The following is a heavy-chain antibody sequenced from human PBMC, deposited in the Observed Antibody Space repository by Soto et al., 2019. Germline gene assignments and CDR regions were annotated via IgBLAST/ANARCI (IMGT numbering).Heavy chain of an antibody. Sequence: ASVKVSCKASGYTFTSYGISWVRQAPGQGLEWMGWISAYNGNTNYAQKLQGRVTMTTDTSTSTAYMELRSLRSDDTAVYYCARVRTGTTGYYYYMDVWGKGTTVTVSS. CDR2: ISAYNGNT. V-gene: IGHV1-18*01. J-gene: IGHJ6*03. D-gene: IGHD1-1*01. CDR3: ARVRTGTTGYYYYMDV. CDR1: GYTFTSYG.